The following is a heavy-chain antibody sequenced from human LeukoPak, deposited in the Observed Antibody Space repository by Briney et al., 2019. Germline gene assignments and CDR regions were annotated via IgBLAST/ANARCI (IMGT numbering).Heavy chain of an antibody. Sequence: GSLRLSCAASGFTFSTNSMNWVRQSPGKGLEWIGEIHRSGTLNYNPSLKSRVTISLDKSKSQFSLKLSSVTAADTAVYYCARAPAGLPGLFYYYMDVWGKGTAVTVSS. D-gene: IGHD4-11*01. CDR2: IHRSGTL. J-gene: IGHJ6*03. CDR3: ARAPAGLPGLFYYYMDV. V-gene: IGHV4-4*02. CDR1: GFTFSTNSM.